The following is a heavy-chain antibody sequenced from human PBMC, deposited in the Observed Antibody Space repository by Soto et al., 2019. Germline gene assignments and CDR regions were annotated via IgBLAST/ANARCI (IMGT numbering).Heavy chain of an antibody. CDR3: ARARPGSYFEFEY. D-gene: IGHD3-10*01. CDR2: IYSRGNT. Sequence: QVQLQESGPGLVKPSQTLSLTCTVSGGSINSGLYYWTCIRQHPGKGLEGIGYIYSRGNTFYTPSLKIRVDIAVDASKNQFSLRVNSVTAADTAVYYCARARPGSYFEFEYWGQGTLVTVSS. CDR1: GGSINSGLYY. J-gene: IGHJ4*02. V-gene: IGHV4-31*03.